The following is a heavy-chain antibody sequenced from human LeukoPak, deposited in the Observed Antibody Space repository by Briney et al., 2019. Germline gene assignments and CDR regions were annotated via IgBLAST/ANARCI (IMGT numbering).Heavy chain of an antibody. CDR1: GFTFTDEY. CDR2: INPYSGAI. CDR3: ARDPKSQLLLDY. V-gene: IGHV1-2*02. Sequence: ASVKVSCKSSGFTFTDEYVHWVRQAPGQGLEWMGWINPYSGAINYAQKFQGRVTLTRDTSISTAYMELSRLTSGDTAVYYCARDPKSQLLLDYWGQGTLVTVSS. J-gene: IGHJ4*02. D-gene: IGHD2-2*01.